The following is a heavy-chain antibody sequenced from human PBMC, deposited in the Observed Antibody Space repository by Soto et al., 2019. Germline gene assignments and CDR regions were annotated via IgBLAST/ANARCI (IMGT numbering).Heavy chain of an antibody. D-gene: IGHD2-2*01. Sequence: SETLSLTCTVSGGSISSYYWSWIRQPPGEGLEWIGYIYYSGSTNYNPSLKSRVTISVDTSKNQFSLKLSSVTAADTAVYYCARAPRYCSSPRCYFSGTWGQGTLVTVSS. CDR3: ARAPRYCSSPRCYFSGT. J-gene: IGHJ4*02. V-gene: IGHV4-59*01. CDR2: IYYSGST. CDR1: GGSISSYY.